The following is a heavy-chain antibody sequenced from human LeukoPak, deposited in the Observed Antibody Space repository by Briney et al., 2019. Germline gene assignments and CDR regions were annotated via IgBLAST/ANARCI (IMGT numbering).Heavy chain of an antibody. D-gene: IGHD6-6*01. Sequence: GGSLRLSCAASGFTFSDYYMSWIRQAPGKGLEWVSYISSSGSTIYYADSVKGRFTISRDSAKNSLYLQMNSLRAEDTAVYYCASGYSSSLRSHYYYYMDVWGKGTTVTVSS. CDR3: ASGYSSSLRSHYYYYMDV. CDR1: GFTFSDYY. J-gene: IGHJ6*03. V-gene: IGHV3-11*04. CDR2: ISSSGSTI.